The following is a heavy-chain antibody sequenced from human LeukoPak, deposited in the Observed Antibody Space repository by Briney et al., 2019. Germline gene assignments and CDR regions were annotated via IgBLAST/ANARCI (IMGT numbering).Heavy chain of an antibody. CDR1: GFTFSSYA. J-gene: IGHJ4*02. D-gene: IGHD6-19*01. CDR3: ARAQQWLVTSSSCTDY. V-gene: IGHV3-30-3*01. Sequence: PGGSLRLSCAASGFTFSSYAMHWVRQAPGKGLEWVAVISYDGSNKYYADSVKGRFTISRDNSKNTLYLQMNSLRAEDTAVYYCARAQQWLVTSSSCTDYWGRGPLVTVSS. CDR2: ISYDGSNK.